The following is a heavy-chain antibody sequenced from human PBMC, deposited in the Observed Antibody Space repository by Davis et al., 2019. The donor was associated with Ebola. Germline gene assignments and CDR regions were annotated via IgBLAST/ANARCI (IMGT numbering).Heavy chain of an antibody. CDR1: GYTLTELS. J-gene: IGHJ4*02. CDR2: FDPEDGEA. D-gene: IGHD1-1*01. CDR3: ARAQFPTTSDH. V-gene: IGHV1-24*01. Sequence: ASVKVSCKVSGYTLTELSIHWVRQAPGKGLEWMGNFDPEDGEALYAQKFQDRVTMTEDTSTDTAYMELSSLRSEDTAVYYCARAQFPTTSDHWGQGTLVTVSS.